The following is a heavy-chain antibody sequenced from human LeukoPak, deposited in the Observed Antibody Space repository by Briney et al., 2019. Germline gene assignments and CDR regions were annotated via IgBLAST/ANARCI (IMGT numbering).Heavy chain of an antibody. J-gene: IGHJ3*02. CDR2: INHSGST. D-gene: IGHD3-9*01. CDR3: ARGAFYYDILTGYYFVVNAFDI. Sequence: NASETLSLTCAVYGGSFSGYYWSWIRQPPGKGLEWIGEINHSGSTNYNPSLKSRVTISVDTSKNQFSLKLSSVTAADTAVYYCARGAFYYDILTGYYFVVNAFDIWGQGTMVTVSS. CDR1: GGSFSGYY. V-gene: IGHV4-34*01.